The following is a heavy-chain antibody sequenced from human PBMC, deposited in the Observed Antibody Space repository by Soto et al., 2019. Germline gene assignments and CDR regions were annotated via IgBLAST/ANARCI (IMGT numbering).Heavy chain of an antibody. V-gene: IGHV4-34*01. Sequence: SETLSLTCAVYSESFSGFYCSWSRQPPGKGLEWIGEINHSGSTNYNPSLKSRVTISVDTSRNQFSLNLNSVTAADTAVYYCARGANWRVSWYFDLWGRGTLVTVSS. D-gene: IGHD1-1*01. CDR3: ARGANWRVSWYFDL. CDR1: SESFSGFY. J-gene: IGHJ2*01. CDR2: INHSGST.